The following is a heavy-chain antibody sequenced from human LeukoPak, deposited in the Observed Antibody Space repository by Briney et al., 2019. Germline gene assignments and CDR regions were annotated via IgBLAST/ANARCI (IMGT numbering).Heavy chain of an antibody. V-gene: IGHV4-30-4*01. D-gene: IGHD2-21*02. J-gene: IGHJ2*01. CDR1: GGSISSGDYY. Sequence: PSQTLSLTCTVSGGSISSGDYYWSWIRQPPGKGLEWIGYIYYIGNTFYNPSLKSRVTISVDTSKNQFSLKLSSVTAADTAVYYCASAYCGGDCTPHWYFHLWGRGTLVTVSS. CDR2: IYYIGNT. CDR3: ASAYCGGDCTPHWYFHL.